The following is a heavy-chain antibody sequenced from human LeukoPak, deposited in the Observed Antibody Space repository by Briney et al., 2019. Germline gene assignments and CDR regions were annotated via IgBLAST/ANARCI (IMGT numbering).Heavy chain of an antibody. CDR1: GGSISDNY. V-gene: IGHV4-4*09. CDR3: ARRLFAEPGTVWFDP. D-gene: IGHD6-19*01. J-gene: IGHJ5*02. CDR2: VYSSGST. Sequence: SETLSLTCTVSGGSISDNYWSWIRQPPGKGLEWVGYVYSSGSTSYNPSLKSRVTVSVDTSQNRFSLKLTSVTAADTAVYYCARRLFAEPGTVWFDPWGQGTLVTVSS.